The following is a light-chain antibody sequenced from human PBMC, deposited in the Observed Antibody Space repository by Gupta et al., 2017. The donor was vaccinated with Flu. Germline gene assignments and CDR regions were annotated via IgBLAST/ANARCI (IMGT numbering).Light chain of an antibody. J-gene: IGKJ5*01. Sequence: ATPSLAAGERGTLCCRAREGVRESLAWYQQKPGQAPRLIIYDATKRGAGIPPRFTGSGAGTDFTLTINSREPEDFAVYYCQQRNNWPPVTFGQGTRLEIK. CDR3: QQRNNWPPVT. CDR1: EGVRES. V-gene: IGKV3D-11*01. CDR2: DAT.